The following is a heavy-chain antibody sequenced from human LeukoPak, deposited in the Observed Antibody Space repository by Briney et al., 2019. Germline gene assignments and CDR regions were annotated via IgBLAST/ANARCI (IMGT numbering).Heavy chain of an antibody. V-gene: IGHV3-7*01. Sequence: GGSLRLSCAASGFTFSSYWMSWVRQAPGKGLEWVANIKQDGSEKYYVDPVKGRFTISRDNAKNSLYLQMNSLRAEDTAVYYCARVAITTTYYYHYMDVWGKGTTVTVSS. D-gene: IGHD3-3*01. CDR1: GFTFSSYW. CDR3: ARVAITTTYYYHYMDV. CDR2: IKQDGSEK. J-gene: IGHJ6*03.